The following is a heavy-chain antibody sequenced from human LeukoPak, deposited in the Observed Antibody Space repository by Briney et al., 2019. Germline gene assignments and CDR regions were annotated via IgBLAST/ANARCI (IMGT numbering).Heavy chain of an antibody. D-gene: IGHD6-19*01. CDR2: ISAYNGNT. V-gene: IGHV1-18*01. Sequence: VSVKVSCKASGYTFTSYGISWVRQAPGQGLEWMGWISAYNGNTNYAQKLQGRVTMTTDTSTSTAYMELRSLRSDDTAVYYCARHSSGYYYYYMDVWGKGTTVTVSS. J-gene: IGHJ6*03. CDR1: GYTFTSYG. CDR3: ARHSSGYYYYYMDV.